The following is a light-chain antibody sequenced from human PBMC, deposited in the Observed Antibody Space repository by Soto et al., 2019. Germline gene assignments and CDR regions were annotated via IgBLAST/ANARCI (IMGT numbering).Light chain of an antibody. V-gene: IGKV4-1*01. CDR1: QSVIYSANNKNC. J-gene: IGKJ1*01. Sequence: DIVMTQSPDSLAVSLGERATINCKSSQSVIYSANNKNCLAWYQQKPGQPPKLLIYWASTRESGVPDRFSGSGSGTDFTLTISSLQAEDVAFYYCQQYLAIPRTFGQGTKVEIK. CDR3: QQYLAIPRT. CDR2: WAS.